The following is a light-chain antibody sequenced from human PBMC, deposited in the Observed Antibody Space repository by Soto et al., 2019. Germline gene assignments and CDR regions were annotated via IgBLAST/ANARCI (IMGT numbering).Light chain of an antibody. J-gene: IGKJ5*01. CDR3: QQYGSSLT. V-gene: IGKV3-20*01. Sequence: IVLTPPPPTLSLSPESRAPLSGRASQSVSSYLAWYQQKPGQAPRFLIYGASTRPIGIPDRFSGSGSGTDFTLTISRLEPEDFAVYYCQQYGSSLTFGQGTRLEI. CDR2: GAS. CDR1: QSVSSY.